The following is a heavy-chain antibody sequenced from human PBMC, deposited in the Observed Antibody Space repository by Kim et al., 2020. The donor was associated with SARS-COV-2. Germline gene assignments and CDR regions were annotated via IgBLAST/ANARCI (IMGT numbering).Heavy chain of an antibody. J-gene: IGHJ3*02. D-gene: IGHD2-2*01. CDR1: GGSFSGYY. Sequence: SETLSLTCAVYGGSFSGYYWSWIRQPPGKGLEWIGEINHSGSTNYNPSLKSRVTISVDTSKNQFSLKLSSVTAADTAVYYCAIFPEGYCSSTSCYDAFDIWGQGTMVTVSS. CDR3: AIFPEGYCSSTSCYDAFDI. V-gene: IGHV4-34*01. CDR2: INHSGST.